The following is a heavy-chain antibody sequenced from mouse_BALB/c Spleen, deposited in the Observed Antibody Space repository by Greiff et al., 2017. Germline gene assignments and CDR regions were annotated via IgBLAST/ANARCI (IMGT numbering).Heavy chain of an antibody. CDR1: GFSLTISG. D-gene: IGHD2-4*01. V-gene: IGHV2-9*02. J-gene: IGHJ3*01. CDR3: ARDTGDYAWFAY. Sequence: VQGVESGPGLVAPSQSLSITFTVSGFSLTISGVHWVRQPPGKGLEWLGVIWAGGSTNYNSALMSRLSISKDNSKSQVFLKMNSLQTDDTAMYYCARDTGDYAWFAYWGQGTLVTVSA. CDR2: IWAGGST.